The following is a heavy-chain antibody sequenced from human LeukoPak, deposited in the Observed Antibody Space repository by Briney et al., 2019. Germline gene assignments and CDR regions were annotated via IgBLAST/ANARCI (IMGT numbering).Heavy chain of an antibody. D-gene: IGHD2-21*02. V-gene: IGHV4-59*01. CDR1: DGSINIYY. J-gene: IGHJ3*02. CDR2: IYYSGST. Sequence: SETLSLTCTVSDGSINIYYWSWIRQPPGKGLEWIGYIYYSGSTNYNPSLKSRVTISVDTSKNQFSLKLSSVTAANTAVYYCARDLGCGGDCYAFDIWGQGTMVTVSS. CDR3: ARDLGCGGDCYAFDI.